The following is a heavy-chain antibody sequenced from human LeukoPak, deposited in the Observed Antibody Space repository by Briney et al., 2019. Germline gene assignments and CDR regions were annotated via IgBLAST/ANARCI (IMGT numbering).Heavy chain of an antibody. CDR3: ARQRMDYSSFFPGYFDS. D-gene: IGHD4-11*01. Sequence: GGSLRLSCAVSGFTFSSYTMNWVRQTPGKGLVWVSPITSGSGDIYYTDSVKGRFTISRDNAKNSLYLQMGSLRAEDTAVYFCARQRMDYSSFFPGYFDSWGLGTLVTVS. V-gene: IGHV3-21*01. J-gene: IGHJ4*02. CDR2: ITSGSGDI. CDR1: GFTFSSYT.